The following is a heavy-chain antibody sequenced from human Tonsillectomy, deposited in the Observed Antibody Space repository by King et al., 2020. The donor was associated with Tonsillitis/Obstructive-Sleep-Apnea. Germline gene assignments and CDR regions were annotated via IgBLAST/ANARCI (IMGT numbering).Heavy chain of an antibody. J-gene: IGHJ4*02. V-gene: IGHV3-23*04. CDR3: AKLTVTSATGY. CDR1: GFTFSSYA. CDR2: IVASGAST. Sequence: QLVQSGGGLVQPGGSLRLSCAASGFTFSSYAMIWVRQAPGKGLQWVASIVASGASTYYADSVRGRFTISSDKSKNTLYMQMNSLGVEDTAVYYCAKLTVTSATGYWGQGTLVTVSS. D-gene: IGHD4-17*01.